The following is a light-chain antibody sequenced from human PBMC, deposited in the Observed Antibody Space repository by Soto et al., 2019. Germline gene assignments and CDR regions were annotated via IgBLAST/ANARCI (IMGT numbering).Light chain of an antibody. CDR3: SSFAGGGNPVL. CDR2: EVT. V-gene: IGLV2-8*01. J-gene: IGLJ2*01. Sequence: QSALTQPPSASGSLGQSVTISCTGGSSDVGGYNYVSWHQQHPGKAPKVMIYEVTKRPPGVPDRFSGSKSGNTASLTVSGLQAEDEADYYCSSFAGGGNPVLLGGGTKLTVL. CDR1: SSDVGGYNY.